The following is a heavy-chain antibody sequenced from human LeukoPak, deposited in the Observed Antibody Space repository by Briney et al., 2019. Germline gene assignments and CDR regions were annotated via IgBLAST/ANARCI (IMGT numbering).Heavy chain of an antibody. CDR2: IRYDGSIK. V-gene: IGHV3-30*02. J-gene: IGHJ6*03. CDR1: GFTFSSYG. CDR3: AKDFEALWFGERDYYYYMDV. D-gene: IGHD3-10*01. Sequence: GGSLRLSCAASGFTFSSYGMHWVRQAPGKGLEWVAFIRYDGSIKYYADSVKGRFTISRDNSKNTLYLQMNSLRAEDTAVYYCAKDFEALWFGERDYYYYMDVWGKGTTVTISS.